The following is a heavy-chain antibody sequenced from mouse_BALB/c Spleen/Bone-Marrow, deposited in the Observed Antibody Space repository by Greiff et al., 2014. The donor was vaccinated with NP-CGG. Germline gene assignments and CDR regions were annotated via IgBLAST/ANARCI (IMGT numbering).Heavy chain of an antibody. Sequence: QVQLQQSGAELVRPGTSVKVSCKASGYAFTDYLMEWVKQRPGQGLEWIGVINPGSGSTNYNEKFKDKATLTADKSSSTAYMQLSSLTSDDSSVYLCAGYDDYIDYWGQGTTLTVSS. CDR2: INPGSGST. D-gene: IGHD2-3*01. CDR3: AGYDDYIDY. CDR1: GYAFTDYL. J-gene: IGHJ2*01. V-gene: IGHV1-54*01.